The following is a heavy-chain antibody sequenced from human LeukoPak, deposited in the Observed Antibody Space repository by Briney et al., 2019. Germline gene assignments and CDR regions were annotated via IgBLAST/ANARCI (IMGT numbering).Heavy chain of an antibody. D-gene: IGHD3-3*01. V-gene: IGHV3-7*03. Sequence: GGSLRLSCAASGFTFSSYAMSWVRQAPGKGLEWVANIKQDGSEKYYVDSVKGRFTISRDNAKNSLYLQMNSLRAEDTAVYYCARDRPDHYDFWSGYYFYGMDVWGQGTTVTVSS. CDR2: IKQDGSEK. CDR1: GFTFSSYA. CDR3: ARDRPDHYDFWSGYYFYGMDV. J-gene: IGHJ6*02.